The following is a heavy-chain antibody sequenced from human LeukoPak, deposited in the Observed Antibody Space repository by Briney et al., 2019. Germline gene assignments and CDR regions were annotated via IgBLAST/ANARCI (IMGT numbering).Heavy chain of an antibody. V-gene: IGHV1-8*01. D-gene: IGHD6-19*01. Sequence: ASVKVSCTASGYTFTNNDINWVRQATGQGIEWMGWVSPDSGDTGYAPNFRGRVTMTTDTSINTAYMELTSLTSEDTAIYYCTRGRAAGDWGQGTLVTVSS. J-gene: IGHJ4*02. CDR1: GYTFTNND. CDR3: TRGRAAGD. CDR2: VSPDSGDT.